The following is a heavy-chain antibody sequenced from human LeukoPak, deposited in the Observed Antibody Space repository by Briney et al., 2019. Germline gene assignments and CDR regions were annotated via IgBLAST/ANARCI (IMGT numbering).Heavy chain of an antibody. CDR3: ATKKPPYLLTYYMSYYFDY. CDR2: IYYSGST. D-gene: IGHD3-10*01. V-gene: IGHV4-39*01. J-gene: IGHJ4*02. Sequence: SETLSLTCTVSGGSISSSSYYWGWIRQPPGKGLEWIGSIYYSGSTYYNPSLKSRVTISVDTSKNQFSLKLSSVTAADTAVYYCATKKPPYLLTYYMSYYFDYWGQGTLVTVSS. CDR1: GGSISSSSYY.